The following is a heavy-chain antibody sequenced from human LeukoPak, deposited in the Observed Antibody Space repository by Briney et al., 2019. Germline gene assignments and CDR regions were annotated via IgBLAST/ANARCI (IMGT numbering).Heavy chain of an antibody. CDR2: XYYSGST. V-gene: IGHV4-59*01. J-gene: IGHJ6*03. D-gene: IGHD1-26*01. CDR1: GGSISSYY. Sequence: SETLSLTCTVSGGSISSYYWSXIRQPPGKGXEXXGYXYYSGSTNYNPSLKSRVTISVDTSKNQFSLKLSSVTAADTAVYYCARDRLVGATFYYYYYMDVWGKGTTVTVSS. CDR3: ARDRLVGATFYYYYYMDV.